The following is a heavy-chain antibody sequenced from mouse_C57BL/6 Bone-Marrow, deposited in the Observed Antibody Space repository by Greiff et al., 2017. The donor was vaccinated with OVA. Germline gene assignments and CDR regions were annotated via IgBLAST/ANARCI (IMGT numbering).Heavy chain of an antibody. CDR1: GFTFSDYY. CDR2: IINGGGST. J-gene: IGHJ2*01. D-gene: IGHD1-1*01. CDR3: ARQDYYGSSLDY. Sequence: EVQLVESGGGLVQPGGSLKLSCAASGFTFSDYYMYWVRQTPEKRLEWVAYIINGGGSTYYPDTVKGRFTISRDNAKNTLYLQMSRLKSEDTAMYYCARQDYYGSSLDYWGQGTTLTVSS. V-gene: IGHV5-12*01.